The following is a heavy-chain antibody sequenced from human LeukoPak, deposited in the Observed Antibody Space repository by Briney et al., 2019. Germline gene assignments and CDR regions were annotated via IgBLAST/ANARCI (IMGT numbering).Heavy chain of an antibody. CDR2: IKQDGSEK. Sequence: GGSLRLSCAASGFTFSSYAMHWVRQAPGKGLEWVANIKQDGSEKYYVDSVKGRFTISRDNAKNSLYLQMNSLRAEDTAVYYCARSNFYGDYPDYWGQGTLVTVSS. J-gene: IGHJ4*02. CDR1: GFTFSSYA. V-gene: IGHV3-7*01. CDR3: ARSNFYGDYPDY. D-gene: IGHD4-17*01.